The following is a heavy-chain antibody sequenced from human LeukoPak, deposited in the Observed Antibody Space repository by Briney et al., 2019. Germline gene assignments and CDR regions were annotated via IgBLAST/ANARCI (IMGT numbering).Heavy chain of an antibody. D-gene: IGHD6-19*01. CDR1: GGTFSSYA. J-gene: IGHJ4*02. CDR3: ARGRAVAGTVDY. CDR2: IIPIFGTA. V-gene: IGHV1-69*13. Sequence: ASVKVSCKASGGTFSSYAINWVRQAPGQGLEWMGGIIPIFGTANYAQKFQGRVTITADESTSTAYMELSSLRSEDTAVYYCARGRAVAGTVDYWGQGTLVTVSS.